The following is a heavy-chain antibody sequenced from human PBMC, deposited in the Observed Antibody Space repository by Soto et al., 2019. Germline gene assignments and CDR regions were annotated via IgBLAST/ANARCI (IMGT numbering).Heavy chain of an antibody. J-gene: IGHJ6*02. V-gene: IGHV5-10-1*01. CDR2: IDPSDSYT. CDR1: GYSFTSYW. D-gene: IGHD1-26*01. CDR3: AGDNTSGYYYYYYGMDV. Sequence: GESLKISCKGSGYSFTSYWIRWVRQMPGKGLEWMGRIDPSDSYTNYSPSFQGHVTISADKSISTAYLQWSSLKASDTAMYYCAGDNTSGYYYYYYGMDVWGQGTMVTGFS.